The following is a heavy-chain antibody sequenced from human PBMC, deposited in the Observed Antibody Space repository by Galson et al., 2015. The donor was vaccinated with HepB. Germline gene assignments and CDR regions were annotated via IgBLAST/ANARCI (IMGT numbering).Heavy chain of an antibody. J-gene: IGHJ4*02. Sequence: SLRLSCAASGFTFSSSWMSWVRQAPGKGLEWVANIKQDGSEKHYVDSVKGRFTISKDNAKNSLYLQMNSLRAEDTAMYYCARGSGYSVDYWGQGTLVTVSS. CDR3: ARGSGYSVDY. D-gene: IGHD2-15*01. CDR1: GFTFSSSW. V-gene: IGHV3-7*03. CDR2: IKQDGSEK.